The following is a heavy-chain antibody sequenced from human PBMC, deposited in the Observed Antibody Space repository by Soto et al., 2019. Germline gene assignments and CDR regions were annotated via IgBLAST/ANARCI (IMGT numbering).Heavy chain of an antibody. CDR2: ISGGGSYI. CDR1: GFTFSDEN. V-gene: IGHV3-21*06. J-gene: IGHJ6*02. Sequence: GVSLSLSCSASGFTFSDENMSWVRQVPGKGLEWVSGISGGGSYIFYADSVQGRFSISRDNAKNSLFLEMNSLRVEDTAVYYCARDSDCHSTSCFFPPHVWGQGTTVTVSS. D-gene: IGHD2-2*01. CDR3: ARDSDCHSTSCFFPPHV.